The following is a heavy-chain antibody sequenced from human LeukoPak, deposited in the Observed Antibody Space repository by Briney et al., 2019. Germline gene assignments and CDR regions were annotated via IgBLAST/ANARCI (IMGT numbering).Heavy chain of an antibody. Sequence: PSQTLSLTCAVSGGSISSGGYSWSWIRQPAGKGLEWIGRIYTSGSTNYNPSLKSRVTMSVDTSKNQFSLKLSSVTAADTAVYYCARGAKFCSGGSCYGPYYFDYWGQGTLVTVSS. CDR2: IYTSGST. D-gene: IGHD2-15*01. V-gene: IGHV4-61*02. CDR1: GGSISSGGYS. J-gene: IGHJ4*02. CDR3: ARGAKFCSGGSCYGPYYFDY.